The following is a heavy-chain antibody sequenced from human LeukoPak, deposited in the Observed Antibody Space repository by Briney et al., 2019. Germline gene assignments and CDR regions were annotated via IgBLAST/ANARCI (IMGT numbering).Heavy chain of an antibody. CDR3: ARHSGDYNWFDR. CDR1: GGSMSSYY. CDR2: IYYSGST. J-gene: IGHJ5*02. D-gene: IGHD1-26*01. Sequence: PSETLSLTCAVSGGSMSSYYWSWIRQSPGKGLEWIGYIYYSGSTNYNPSLKSRVTMSVDTSKNQFSLKLNSVTAADTAVYYCARHSGDYNWFDRWGQGTLVAVSS. V-gene: IGHV4-59*08.